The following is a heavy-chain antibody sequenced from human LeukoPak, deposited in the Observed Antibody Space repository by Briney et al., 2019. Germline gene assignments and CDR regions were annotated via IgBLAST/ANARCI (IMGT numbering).Heavy chain of an antibody. D-gene: IGHD2-2*01. Sequence: GGSLRLSCAASGFTFSSYGMHWVRQAPGKGLEWVAVIWYDGSSKYYADSVKGRFTISRDNSKNTLYLQMNSLRAEDTAVYYCAGDLCSTTSCFVYWGQGTLVSVSS. J-gene: IGHJ4*02. V-gene: IGHV3-33*01. CDR2: IWYDGSSK. CDR3: AGDLCSTTSCFVY. CDR1: GFTFSSYG.